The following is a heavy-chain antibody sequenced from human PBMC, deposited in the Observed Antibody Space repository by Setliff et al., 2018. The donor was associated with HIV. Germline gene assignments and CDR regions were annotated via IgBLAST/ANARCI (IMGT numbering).Heavy chain of an antibody. CDR1: GYTFSDYY. V-gene: IGHV1-2*06. Sequence: ASVKVSCKASGYTFSDYYMHWVRQAPGQGLEWMGRINPNSGGTNYAQKFQGRVTMTRDTSISTAYMELSRLRSDDTAVYYCASANSGRIHATRLDYWGQGTLVTVSS. J-gene: IGHJ4*02. D-gene: IGHD5-18*01. CDR3: ASANSGRIHATRLDY. CDR2: INPNSGGT.